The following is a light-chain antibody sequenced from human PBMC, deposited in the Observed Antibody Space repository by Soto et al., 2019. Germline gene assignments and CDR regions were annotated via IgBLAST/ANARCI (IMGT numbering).Light chain of an antibody. CDR1: QSIRSY. CDR3: QQSYSTPPWT. V-gene: IGKV1-39*01. Sequence: DIQLTQSPSSLSASVGDKVTITCRASQSIRSYLNWVQQKPGKAPKLLIYDASSLQAGVTSRFSGSGSGTDFSLTISSLQPEDVATYYCQQSYSTPPWTFGQGTKVEIK. CDR2: DAS. J-gene: IGKJ1*01.